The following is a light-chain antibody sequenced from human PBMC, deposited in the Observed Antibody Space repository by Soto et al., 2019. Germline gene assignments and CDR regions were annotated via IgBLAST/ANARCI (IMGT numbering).Light chain of an antibody. CDR3: HQYGSSRWT. V-gene: IGKV3-20*01. CDR2: GAS. J-gene: IGKJ1*01. Sequence: EIVLTQSPGTLSLSPGERVILSCRASQTVSSNYLAWYQQKPGQAPRLLIYGASRRATGIPDKFSGSGSGTDFTLTISRLEPEDSAVYYCHQYGSSRWTFGQGTKVEIK. CDR1: QTVSSNY.